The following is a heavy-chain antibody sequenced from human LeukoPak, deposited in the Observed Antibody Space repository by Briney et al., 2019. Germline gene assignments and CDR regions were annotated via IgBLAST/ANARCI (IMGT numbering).Heavy chain of an antibody. CDR3: ARGGYCSSTSCYYLGPNDY. J-gene: IGHJ4*02. D-gene: IGHD2-2*01. Sequence: GGSLRLSCAASGFTFDDYAMSWVRQAPGKGLEWVSAISGSGGSTYYADSVKGRFTISRDNSKNTLYLQMNSLRAEDTAVYYCARGGYCSSTSCYYLGPNDYWGQGTLVTVSS. CDR2: ISGSGGST. CDR1: GFTFDDYA. V-gene: IGHV3-23*01.